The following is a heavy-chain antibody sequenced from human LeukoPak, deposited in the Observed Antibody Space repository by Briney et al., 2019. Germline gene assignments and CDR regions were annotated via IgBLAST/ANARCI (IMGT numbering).Heavy chain of an antibody. CDR1: GVSMTNYH. Sequence: PSETLSLTCSVSGVSMTNYHWTWIRQPPGKELEWIGSISYSGTTNYNPSLNSRVTMSVDTSKKQFSLRLNSVTAADTAVYYCVRSGLVRGVSTWGQGTLVTVSS. J-gene: IGHJ4*02. V-gene: IGHV4-59*01. CDR3: VRSGLVRGVST. CDR2: ISYSGTT. D-gene: IGHD3-10*01.